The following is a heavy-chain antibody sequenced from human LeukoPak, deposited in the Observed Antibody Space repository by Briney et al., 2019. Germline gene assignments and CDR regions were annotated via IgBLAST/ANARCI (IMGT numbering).Heavy chain of an antibody. V-gene: IGHV3-11*04. Sequence: GGSLRLSCAASGFTFSDYYMSWIRQAPGKGLEWGSYISSSGSTIYYPDSVKGRFTISRDNAKTSLYLQMNSLRAEDTAVYYCARGINYYDSSGYTHTFDYWGQGTLVTVSS. CDR3: ARGINYYDSSGYTHTFDY. CDR2: ISSSGSTI. D-gene: IGHD3-22*01. CDR1: GFTFSDYY. J-gene: IGHJ4*02.